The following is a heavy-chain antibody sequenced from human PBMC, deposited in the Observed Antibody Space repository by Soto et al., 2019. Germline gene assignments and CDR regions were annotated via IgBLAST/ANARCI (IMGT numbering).Heavy chain of an antibody. CDR3: ARVGYYDSRGLSDY. Sequence: QVQLQQWGAGLLKPSETLSLTCAIYGGSFSGYYWSWIRQPPGKGLEWIGEINHSGSTNYNPSLKSRVTISVDTSKNQFSLKLSSVTAADTAVYYCARVGYYDSRGLSDYWGQGTLVTVSS. D-gene: IGHD3-22*01. V-gene: IGHV4-34*01. CDR2: INHSGST. J-gene: IGHJ4*02. CDR1: GGSFSGYY.